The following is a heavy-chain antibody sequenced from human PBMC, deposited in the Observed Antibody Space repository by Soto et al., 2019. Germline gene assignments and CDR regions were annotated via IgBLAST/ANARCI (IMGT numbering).Heavy chain of an antibody. CDR2: ISATGGSA. V-gene: IGHV3-23*01. Sequence: EVQLLQSGGGLVQPGGSLRLSCVASGFTFSSYAMNWVRQAPGKGPEWVSSISATGGSAYYADSVKGRFTISRDNSKNTLYLQMDSXRADDTAVYYCARDRGYSGYDREVFDFWGQGTLVTVSS. D-gene: IGHD5-12*01. CDR1: GFTFSSYA. J-gene: IGHJ4*02. CDR3: ARDRGYSGYDREVFDF.